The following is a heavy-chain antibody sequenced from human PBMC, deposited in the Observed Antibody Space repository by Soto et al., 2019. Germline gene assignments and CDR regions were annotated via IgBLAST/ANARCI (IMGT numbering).Heavy chain of an antibody. J-gene: IGHJ4*02. D-gene: IGHD3-3*01. Sequence: SETLSLTCAVYGGSFSGYYWSWIRQPPGKGLEWIGEINHSGSTNYNPSLKSRVTISVDTSKNQFSLKLSSVTAADTAVYYCARGFELRFFERYFDYWGQGTLVTVSS. V-gene: IGHV4-34*01. CDR1: GGSFSGYY. CDR3: ARGFELRFFERYFDY. CDR2: INHSGST.